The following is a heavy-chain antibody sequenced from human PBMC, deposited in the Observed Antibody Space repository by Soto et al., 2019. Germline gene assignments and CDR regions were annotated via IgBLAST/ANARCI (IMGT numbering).Heavy chain of an antibody. Sequence: GESLKISCNASGYSFTNYWIGWVRQMPWKGLEWMGRIDPSDSYTNYSPSFQGHVTISADKSISTAYLQWSSLEASDTAMYYCAFPYSSRGHGMDVWGQGTTVTVSS. J-gene: IGHJ6*02. CDR3: AFPYSSRGHGMDV. D-gene: IGHD6-13*01. V-gene: IGHV5-10-1*01. CDR2: IDPSDSYT. CDR1: GYSFTNYW.